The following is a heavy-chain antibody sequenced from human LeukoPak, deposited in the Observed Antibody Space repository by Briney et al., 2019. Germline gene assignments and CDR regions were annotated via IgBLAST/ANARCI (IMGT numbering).Heavy chain of an antibody. Sequence: GGSLRLSCAASGFTFSSYDMHWVRQAPGKGLEWVAVISYDGSNKYYADFVKGRFAISRDNSKNTVYLQMNSLRVEDTAVYYCARANTPFADYWGQGTLVTVSS. J-gene: IGHJ4*02. V-gene: IGHV3-30*09. CDR2: ISYDGSNK. CDR1: GFTFSSYD. CDR3: ARANTPFADY. D-gene: IGHD2-2*02.